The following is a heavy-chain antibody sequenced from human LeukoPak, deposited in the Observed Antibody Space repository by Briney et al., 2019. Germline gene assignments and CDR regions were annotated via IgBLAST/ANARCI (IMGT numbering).Heavy chain of an antibody. J-gene: IGHJ4*02. CDR3: ARVDTAMGFFDY. D-gene: IGHD5-18*01. Sequence: PGGSLRLSCAASGFTFSSYSVNWVRQAPGKGLEWVSSISSSSSYIYYADSVKGRFTISRDNAKNSLYLQMNSLRAEDTAVYYCARVDTAMGFFDYWGQGALVTVSS. CDR2: ISSSSSYI. V-gene: IGHV3-21*01. CDR1: GFTFSSYS.